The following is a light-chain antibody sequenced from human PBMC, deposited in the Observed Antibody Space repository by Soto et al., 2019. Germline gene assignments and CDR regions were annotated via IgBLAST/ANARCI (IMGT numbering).Light chain of an antibody. V-gene: IGKV1-5*03. Sequence: DIQMTQSPSTLSASVGDRVTITCRASQSISSWLAWYQQKPGKAPKLLIYQASYLESGVPSRFSGSAFGTDVTLTISSLQPDDFATYYCQQYKSYPYTFGQETKVEIK. CDR3: QQYKSYPYT. J-gene: IGKJ2*01. CDR1: QSISSW. CDR2: QAS.